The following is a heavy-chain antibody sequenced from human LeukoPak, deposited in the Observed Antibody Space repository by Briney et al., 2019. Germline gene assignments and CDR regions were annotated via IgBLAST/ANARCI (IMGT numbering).Heavy chain of an antibody. CDR3: ASHSGGYAY. CDR1: GGSISSGGYS. D-gene: IGHD5-12*01. CDR2: IYYGDT. Sequence: SETLSLTCAVSGGSISSGGYSWSWIRQPPGKGLEWIGYIYYGDTYYNPSLKSRVTISADTSKNQFSLRLNSVTAADTAVYYCASHSGGYAYWGQGTLVTVSS. V-gene: IGHV4-30-4*07. J-gene: IGHJ4*02.